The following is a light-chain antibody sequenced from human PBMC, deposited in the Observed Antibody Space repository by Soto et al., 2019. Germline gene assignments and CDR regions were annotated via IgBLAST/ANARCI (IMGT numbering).Light chain of an antibody. J-gene: IGKJ4*01. CDR1: QSISSY. Sequence: DIQMTQSPSSLSASEGDRVTITCRASQSISSYLNWYQQKPGKAPKLLIYAASSLQSGVPSRFSGSGSGTDFTLTISSLQPEDFATYYCQQSYSTPPDTFGGGTKVEIK. V-gene: IGKV1-39*01. CDR2: AAS. CDR3: QQSYSTPPDT.